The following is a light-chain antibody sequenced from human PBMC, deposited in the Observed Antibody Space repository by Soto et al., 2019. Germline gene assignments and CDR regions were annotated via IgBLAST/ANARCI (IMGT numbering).Light chain of an antibody. CDR1: QSVSSN. J-gene: IGKJ2*01. CDR2: AAS. CDR3: QQFNKWPYT. V-gene: IGKV3-15*01. Sequence: EIVMTQSPATLSVSPGERATLSCRASQSVSSNLAWYQQKPGQAPRLLIYAASTRATGIPARFSGSGSGTEFTLIINSLQSEDFAIYSCQQFNKWPYTFGQGTKVDIK.